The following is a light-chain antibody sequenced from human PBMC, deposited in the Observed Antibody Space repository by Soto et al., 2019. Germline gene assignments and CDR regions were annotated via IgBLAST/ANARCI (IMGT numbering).Light chain of an antibody. CDR2: LGS. Sequence: DIVMTQSPLSLPVTPGEPASISCRSMQSLLHSNGYNYLDWYLQKPGQSPQLLIYLGSNRASGVPDSVSGSGSGTDFTLKISRVEAEDVGVYYCIQVRWTFGQGTKVEIK. CDR3: IQVRWT. CDR1: QSLLHSNGYNY. V-gene: IGKV2-28*01. J-gene: IGKJ1*01.